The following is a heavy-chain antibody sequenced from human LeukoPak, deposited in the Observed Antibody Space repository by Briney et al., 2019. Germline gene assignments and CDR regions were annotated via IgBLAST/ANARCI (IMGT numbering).Heavy chain of an antibody. CDR3: ARPISKQWLVLGDY. Sequence: GGSLRLSCAASGFTFSSYGMHWVRQAPGKGLEWVAVISYDGSNKYYADSVKGRFTISRDNSKNTLYLQMNSLRAEDTAVYYCARPISKQWLVLGDYWGQGTLVTVSS. CDR1: GFTFSSYG. D-gene: IGHD6-19*01. V-gene: IGHV3-30*03. J-gene: IGHJ4*02. CDR2: ISYDGSNK.